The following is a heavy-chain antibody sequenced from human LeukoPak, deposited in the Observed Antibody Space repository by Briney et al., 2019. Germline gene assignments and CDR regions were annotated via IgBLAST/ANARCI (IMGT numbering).Heavy chain of an antibody. V-gene: IGHV3-30*02. CDR1: GFTFSKFA. CDR2: IRYDGSDK. J-gene: IGHJ4*02. D-gene: IGHD1-1*01. Sequence: GGSLRLSCAAAGFTFSKFAMHWVRQAPGKGLEWVAFIRYDGSDKSYADSVKGRFTISRDNSENTLYLQINSLRVEDTAVYYCAKDTPTTGYHLDSWGQGTLVTVSS. CDR3: AKDTPTTGYHLDS.